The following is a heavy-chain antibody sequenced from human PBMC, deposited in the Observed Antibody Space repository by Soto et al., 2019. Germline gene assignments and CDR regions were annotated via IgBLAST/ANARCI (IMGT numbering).Heavy chain of an antibody. CDR3: AKDISVAGTNYYYYGMDV. CDR1: GFTFSSYA. Sequence: GGSLRLSCAASGFTFSSYAMSWVRQAPGKGLEWVSAISGSGGSTYYADSVKGRFTISRDNSKNTLYLQMNSRRAEDTAVYYCAKDISVAGTNYYYYGMDVWGQGTTVTVSS. D-gene: IGHD6-19*01. V-gene: IGHV3-23*01. CDR2: ISGSGGST. J-gene: IGHJ6*02.